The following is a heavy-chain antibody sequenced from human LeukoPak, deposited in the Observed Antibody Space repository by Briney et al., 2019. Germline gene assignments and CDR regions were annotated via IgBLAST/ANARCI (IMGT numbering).Heavy chain of an antibody. D-gene: IGHD3-10*01. V-gene: IGHV3-30*18. J-gene: IGHJ4*02. CDR2: ISYDGSNK. Sequence: GRSLRLSCAASGLTFSSYGMHWVRQAPGKGLEWVAVISYDGSNKYYADSVKGRFTISRDNSKNTLYLQMNSLRAEDTAVYYCAKMGLYYGSGSYYNKGSFDYWGQGTLVTVSS. CDR3: AKMGLYYGSGSYYNKGSFDY. CDR1: GLTFSSYG.